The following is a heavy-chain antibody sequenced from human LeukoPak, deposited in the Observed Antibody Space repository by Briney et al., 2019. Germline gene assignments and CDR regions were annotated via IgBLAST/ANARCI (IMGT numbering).Heavy chain of an antibody. V-gene: IGHV1-8*01. Sequence: ASVKVSCKASGYTFTSYDINWVRPPSGQGLEWMGWMTPNSGNTGYAQKFQGSVPMTRNTSIRTAHMELRLLSSGAPAVFYCARGGSSHYPPLGYWGQGTLVTVSS. CDR1: GYTFTSYD. J-gene: IGHJ4*02. CDR2: MTPNSGNT. CDR3: ARGGSSHYPPLGY. D-gene: IGHD2-2*01.